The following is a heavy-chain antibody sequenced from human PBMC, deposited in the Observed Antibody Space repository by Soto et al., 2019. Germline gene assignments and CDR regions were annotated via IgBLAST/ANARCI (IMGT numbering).Heavy chain of an antibody. CDR3: AGLISGGDYYARGV. Sequence: PGQSQKLSCNGSAHKFNSYYIAWVRQMPGEVLYWMGIISPGDSNTRYSTSFQGQVTISEAQSISTAYQQRSTLKDLDTAKYYSAGLISGGDYYARGVLGPRSTGIVSS. J-gene: IGHJ6*01. D-gene: IGHD2-15*01. CDR1: AHKFNSYY. V-gene: IGHV5-51*01. CDR2: ISPGDSNT.